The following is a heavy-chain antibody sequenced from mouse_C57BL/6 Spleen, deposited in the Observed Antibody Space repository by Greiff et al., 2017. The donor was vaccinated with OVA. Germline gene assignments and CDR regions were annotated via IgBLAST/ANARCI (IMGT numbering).Heavy chain of an antibody. J-gene: IGHJ2*01. V-gene: IGHV1-47*01. CDR3: ARGGSSGYVDYFDY. Sequence: VQLQESGAELVKPGASVKMSCKASGYTFTTYPIEWMKQNHGKSLEWIGNFHPYNDDTKYNEKFKGKATLTVEKSSSTVYLELSRLTSDDSAVYYCARGGSSGYVDYFDYWGQGTTRTVSS. CDR2: FHPYNDDT. CDR1: GYTFTTYP. D-gene: IGHD3-2*02.